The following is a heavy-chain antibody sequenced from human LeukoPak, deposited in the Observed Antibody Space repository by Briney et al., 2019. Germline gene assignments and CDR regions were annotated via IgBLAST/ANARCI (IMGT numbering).Heavy chain of an antibody. Sequence: ASVKVSCKASGYTFTSYDINWVRQATGQGLEWMGWMNPNSGNTGYAQKFQGRVTMTTDTSTSTAYMELRSLRSDDTAVYYCARVPGDSSDGDWYFDLWGRGTLVTVSS. CDR1: GYTFTSYD. CDR3: ARVPGDSSDGDWYFDL. V-gene: IGHV1-8*01. J-gene: IGHJ2*01. D-gene: IGHD3-22*01. CDR2: MNPNSGNT.